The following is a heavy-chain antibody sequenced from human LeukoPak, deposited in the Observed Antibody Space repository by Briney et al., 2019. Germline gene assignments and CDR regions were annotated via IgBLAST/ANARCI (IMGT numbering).Heavy chain of an antibody. Sequence: SETLSLTCAVYGGSFSGYFWSWIRQPPGKGLEWIGDINHNGGTNYNPSLKSRVTISVDTSKNQFSLKLSSVTAADTAVYYCARENYYYMDVWGKGTTVTVSS. CDR2: INHNGGT. CDR1: GGSFSGYF. J-gene: IGHJ6*03. CDR3: ARENYYYMDV. V-gene: IGHV4-34*01.